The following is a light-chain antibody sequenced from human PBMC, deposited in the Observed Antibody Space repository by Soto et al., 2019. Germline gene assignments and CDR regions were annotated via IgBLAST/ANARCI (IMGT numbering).Light chain of an antibody. CDR2: DSS. Sequence: DIQMTPSPSSLSASVGDTVTITCQASQDISNYLNWYQQKPGRAPTLLIHDSSNLLRGVPSRFSGSGSWTEFTFIISGLQPEDFATYYCQQYGSLPPVTFGQGTRLDMK. CDR3: QQYGSLPPVT. V-gene: IGKV1-33*01. CDR1: QDISNY. J-gene: IGKJ5*01.